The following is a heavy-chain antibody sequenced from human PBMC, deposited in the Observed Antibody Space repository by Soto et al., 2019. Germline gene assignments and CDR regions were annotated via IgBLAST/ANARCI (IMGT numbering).Heavy chain of an antibody. V-gene: IGHV3-23*01. J-gene: IGHJ4*02. D-gene: IGHD2-21*02. CDR3: AKDSTYCGSDCYPGYFDY. Sequence: PGGSLRLSCTASGFTFTIFAMSWVRQAPGKGLEWVSSISGSGGSTYYADSVKGRFTISRDNSKNTLYLHMDSLRAEDTAVYYFAKDSTYCGSDCYPGYFDYWGQGTQVTVSS. CDR2: ISGSGGST. CDR1: GFTFTIFA.